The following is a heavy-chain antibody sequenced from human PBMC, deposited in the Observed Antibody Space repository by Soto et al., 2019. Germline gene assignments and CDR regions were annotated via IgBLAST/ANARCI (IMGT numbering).Heavy chain of an antibody. CDR2: INHSGST. Sequence: QVQLQQWGAGLLKPSETLSLTCAVYGGSFSGYYWSWIRQPPGKGLEWIGEINHSGSTNYNPSLKSRVTMSVDPPKNNFSLKRSSVTAADTAVYDGARGDFTVVAATHFDYWGQGTLVTVSS. V-gene: IGHV4-34*01. CDR1: GGSFSGYY. D-gene: IGHD2-15*01. CDR3: ARGDFTVVAATHFDY. J-gene: IGHJ4*02.